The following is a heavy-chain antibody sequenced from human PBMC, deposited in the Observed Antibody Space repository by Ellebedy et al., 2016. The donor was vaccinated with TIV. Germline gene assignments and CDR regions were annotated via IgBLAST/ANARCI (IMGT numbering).Heavy chain of an antibody. J-gene: IGHJ6*03. CDR1: GFTFDDYA. D-gene: IGHD5-12*01. Sequence: GGSLRLXXAASGFTFDDYAMHWVRQAPGKGLEWVSGISWNSGSIGYADSVKGRFTISRDNAKNSLYLQMNSLRAEDTALYYCAKDSSGYDFAGGYYYYYMDVWGKGTTVTVSS. V-gene: IGHV3-9*01. CDR2: ISWNSGSI. CDR3: AKDSSGYDFAGGYYYYYMDV.